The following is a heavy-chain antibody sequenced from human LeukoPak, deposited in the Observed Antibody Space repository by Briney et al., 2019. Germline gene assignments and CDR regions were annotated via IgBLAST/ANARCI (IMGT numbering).Heavy chain of an antibody. Sequence: PGGSLRLSCAASGFTFSSYGMHWVRQAPGKGLEWVAFIRDDGSNKYYADPVKGRFTISRDNSKTTLYLQMNSLRAEDTAVYYCAKDPRGIVVVTAPYWGQGTLVTVSS. CDR3: AKDPRGIVVVTAPY. V-gene: IGHV3-30*02. CDR2: IRDDGSNK. D-gene: IGHD2-21*02. CDR1: GFTFSSYG. J-gene: IGHJ4*02.